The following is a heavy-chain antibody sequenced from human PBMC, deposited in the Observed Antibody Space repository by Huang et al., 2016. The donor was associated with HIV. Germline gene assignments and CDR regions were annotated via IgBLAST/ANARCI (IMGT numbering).Heavy chain of an antibody. CDR1: GFSFSTYG. D-gene: IGHD1-26*01. J-gene: IGHJ4*02. CDR3: AKDGADEEWDIDY. Sequence: VQLVESGGGVVQPGRSLRLACAASGFSFSTYGLHWVRQAPGKGVEGVAVISYDVSNKYYAHSVKGRFTISRDTSENKVYLQMNSLRHEDTAVYYCAKDGADEEWDIDYWGQGTLVTVSS. V-gene: IGHV3-30*18. CDR2: ISYDVSNK.